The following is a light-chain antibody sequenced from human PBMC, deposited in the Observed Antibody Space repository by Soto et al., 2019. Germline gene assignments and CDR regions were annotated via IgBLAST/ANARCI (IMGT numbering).Light chain of an antibody. CDR2: AAS. J-gene: IGKJ4*01. CDR3: QQHADWPLT. CDR1: RRVGHN. Sequence: EIVLTQSPATLSLSPGERATLSCRASRRVGHNLAWYQKKPGQAPGRLIYAASTRATDIPARFSGSGSGTVFTLTISSLEPEDCAVYYCQQHADWPLTFGGGTKVEIK. V-gene: IGKV3-11*01.